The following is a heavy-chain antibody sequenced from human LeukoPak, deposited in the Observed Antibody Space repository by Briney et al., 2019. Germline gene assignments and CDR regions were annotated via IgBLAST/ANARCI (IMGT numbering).Heavy chain of an antibody. D-gene: IGHD6-13*01. V-gene: IGHV1-18*01. CDR2: ISAYNGNT. CDR3: ARFQLAAGTPEGY. CDR1: GYTFTSCG. Sequence: ASVKVSCKASGYTFTSCGISWLRQAPGQGLEWMGWISAYNGNTNYAKQLQGRVTMTTDTSTSTAYMELRSLRSDDTAVYYCARFQLAAGTPEGYWGQGTLVTVSS. J-gene: IGHJ4*02.